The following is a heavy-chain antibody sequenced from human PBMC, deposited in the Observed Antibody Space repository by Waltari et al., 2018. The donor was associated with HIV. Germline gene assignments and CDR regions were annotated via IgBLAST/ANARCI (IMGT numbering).Heavy chain of an antibody. D-gene: IGHD4-17*01. CDR1: GSTLTNYG. CDR2: ISTSNGHT. V-gene: IGHV1-18*01. CDR3: ARTNYGADSLSFDY. Sequence: VQLVQSGAEVKKPGASVKVSCKASGSTLTNYGLTWVRQTPGRGLDWMGWISTSNGHTNFAQKFQGRVSLTTDTSTNTAYMELRSLTSDDTAVYFCARTNYGADSLSFDYWGQGALVTVSS. J-gene: IGHJ4*02.